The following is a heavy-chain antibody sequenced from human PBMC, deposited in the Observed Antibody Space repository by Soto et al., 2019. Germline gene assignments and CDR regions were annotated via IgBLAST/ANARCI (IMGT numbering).Heavy chain of an antibody. V-gene: IGHV5-10-1*01. CDR2: IDPSDSYT. Sequence: GESLKISCKGSGYSFTSYWISWVRQMPGKGLEWMGRIDPSDSYTNYSPSFQGHVTISADKSISTAYLQWSSLKASDTAMYYCARHGIAARASGWFDPWGQGTLVTVSS. J-gene: IGHJ5*02. CDR3: ARHGIAARASGWFDP. CDR1: GYSFTSYW. D-gene: IGHD6-6*01.